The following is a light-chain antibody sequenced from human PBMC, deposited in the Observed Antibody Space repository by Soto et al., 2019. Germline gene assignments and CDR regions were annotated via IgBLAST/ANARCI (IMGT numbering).Light chain of an antibody. CDR2: YDS. CDR1: NIGNKR. J-gene: IGLJ1*01. V-gene: IGLV3-21*04. CDR3: QVWDIMTDNYV. Sequence: SYELTQSPSVSVAPEKTATITCGGNNIGNKRVHWYRQKPGQAPVLLISYDSDRPSGIPERFSGSNSGNTATLTISRVEAGDEADYYCQVWDIMTDNYVFGSGTNLTVL.